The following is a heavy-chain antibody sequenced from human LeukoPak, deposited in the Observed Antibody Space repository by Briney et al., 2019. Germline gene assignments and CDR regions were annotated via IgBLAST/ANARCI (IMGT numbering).Heavy chain of an antibody. J-gene: IGHJ3*02. CDR1: GYTFTSYG. CDR3: SRDSQWLVLGAFDI. CDR2: ISAYNGNT. D-gene: IGHD6-19*01. V-gene: IGHV1-18*01. Sequence: ASVKVSCKASGYTFTSYGISWVRQAPGQGREWMGWISAYNGNTNYARKLQGRVTMTTDTSTSTAYMELRSLRCDEKSAYCCSRDSQWLVLGAFDIWGKETMASVSS.